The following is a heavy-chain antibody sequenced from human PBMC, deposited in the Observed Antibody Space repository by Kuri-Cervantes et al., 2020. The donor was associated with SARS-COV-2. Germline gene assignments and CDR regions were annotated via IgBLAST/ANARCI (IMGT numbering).Heavy chain of an antibody. CDR1: GFTFSNAW. V-gene: IGHV3-15*01. Sequence: GESLRLSCAASGFTFSNAWMSWVRQAPGKGLEWAGRIKSKTDGGTTDYAAPVKGRFTISRDDSKNTLYLQMNSLKTEDTAVYYCTTDLPNPTYPRYYYYYYGMDVWGQGTTVTVSS. D-gene: IGHD2-2*02. CDR3: TTDLPNPTYPRYYYYYYGMDV. CDR2: IKSKTDGGTT. J-gene: IGHJ6*02.